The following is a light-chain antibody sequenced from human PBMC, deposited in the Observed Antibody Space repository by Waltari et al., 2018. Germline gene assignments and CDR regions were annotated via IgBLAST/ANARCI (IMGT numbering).Light chain of an antibody. CDR1: QSLLHSNGYNY. V-gene: IGKV2-28*01. CDR2: LGS. J-gene: IGKJ1*01. CDR3: MQALQTPRT. Sequence: DIVMTQSPLSLPVTPGEPASISCRSSQSLLHSNGYNYLDWYLQKPGQSPQLLIYLGSNRATGVPDRFSGSGSGTDFTLKISRVEAGDVGVYYCMQALQTPRTFVQGTKVEIK.